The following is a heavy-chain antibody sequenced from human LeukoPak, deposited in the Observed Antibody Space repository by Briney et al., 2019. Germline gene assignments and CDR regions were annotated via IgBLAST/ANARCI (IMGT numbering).Heavy chain of an antibody. J-gene: IGHJ4*02. V-gene: IGHV4-59*01. Sequence: SETLSLTCTVSGGSISSYYWSWIRQPPGKGLEWIGYIYYSGSTNYNPSLKSRVTILVDTSKNQFSLKLSSVTAADTAVYYCARLIAAAAAFDYWGQGTLVTVSS. D-gene: IGHD6-13*01. CDR2: IYYSGST. CDR3: ARLIAAAAAFDY. CDR1: GGSISSYY.